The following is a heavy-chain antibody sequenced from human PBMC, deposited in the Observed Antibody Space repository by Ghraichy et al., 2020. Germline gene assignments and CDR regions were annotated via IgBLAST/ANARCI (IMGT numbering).Heavy chain of an antibody. J-gene: IGHJ4*02. CDR2: ISHSSTYK. D-gene: IGHD2-21*01. V-gene: IGHV3-11*05. Sequence: GVLRLSCAASGFRFNDFYMSWFRQAPGKGLEWIAYISHSSTYKNYADSVKGRFTVSRDNFRDILYLQMDGLRAEDTAVYYCARDYFEDDNGHYWWWADFWGQGALVTVSS. CDR3: ARDYFEDDNGHYWWWADF. CDR1: GFRFNDFY.